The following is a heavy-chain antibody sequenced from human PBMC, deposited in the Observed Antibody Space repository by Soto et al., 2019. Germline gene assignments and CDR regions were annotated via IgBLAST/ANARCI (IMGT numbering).Heavy chain of an antibody. CDR3: ARDDDYPDNGFGS. CDR2: ILNDASGH. D-gene: IGHD4-17*01. J-gene: IGHJ5*01. Sequence: QVQLVESGGGVVQPGTSLRLSCAASGFTFSRHGMHWVRQTPGKGLEWLAVILNDASGHWYADSVKGRFTISRDNFENTLYMQMNGLSLEDTARFYCARDDDYPDNGFGSWGQGTLVTVSS. V-gene: IGHV3-33*01. CDR1: GFTFSRHG.